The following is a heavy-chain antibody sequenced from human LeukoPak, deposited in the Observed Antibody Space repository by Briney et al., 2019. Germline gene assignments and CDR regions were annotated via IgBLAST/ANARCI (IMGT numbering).Heavy chain of an antibody. CDR2: ISYIGNT. J-gene: IGHJ2*01. CDR1: GGSISNYY. Sequence: SETLSLTCTVSGGSISNYYWSWIRQPPGKGLEWIGYISYIGNTDYNPSLKSRVTISLDTSKNQFSLKLSSVTAADTAVYYCARCGVCWYFDLWGRGTLVTVSS. V-gene: IGHV4-59*01. D-gene: IGHD3-10*01. CDR3: ARCGVCWYFDL.